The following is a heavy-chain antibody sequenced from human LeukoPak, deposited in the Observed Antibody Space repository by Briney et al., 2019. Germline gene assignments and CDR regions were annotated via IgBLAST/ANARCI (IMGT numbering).Heavy chain of an antibody. V-gene: IGHV3-30*02. CDR3: AQDGAGRYYFNY. CDR2: IRYDGSNK. J-gene: IGHJ4*02. CDR1: GSTFSSYD. D-gene: IGHD3-16*02. Sequence: GGSLRLSCAASGSTFSSYDMHWVRQAPGKGLEWVAFIRYDGSNKYYADSVKGRFIISRDNPKNTVYLQMHSLRDEDTAVYYCAQDGAGRYYFNYWGQGSLVTVSS.